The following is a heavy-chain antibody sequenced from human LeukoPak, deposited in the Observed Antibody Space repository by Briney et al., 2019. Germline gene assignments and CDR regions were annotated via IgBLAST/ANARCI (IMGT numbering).Heavy chain of an antibody. J-gene: IGHJ4*02. V-gene: IGHV3-23*01. CDR1: GFTFHTYA. Sequence: GGSLRLSCAASGFTFHTYAMSWVRQAPGKGLEWVSAISGSGGSTYYADSVKGRFTISRDNSKNTLYLQMNSLRAEDTAVYYCAKGGGYGDYPAFDYWGQGTLVTVSS. D-gene: IGHD4-17*01. CDR3: AKGGGYGDYPAFDY. CDR2: ISGSGGST.